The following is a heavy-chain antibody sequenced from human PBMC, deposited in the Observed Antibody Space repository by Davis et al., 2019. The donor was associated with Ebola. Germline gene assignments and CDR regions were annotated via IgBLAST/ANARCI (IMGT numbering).Heavy chain of an antibody. Sequence: MPGGSLGLSCAVYGGSFSGYYWSWIRQPPGKGLEWIGEINHSGSTNYNPSLKSRVTISVDTSKNQFSLKLSSVTAADTAVYYCARSTVTSGYYYGMDVWGQGTTVTVSS. CDR2: INHSGST. CDR1: GGSFSGYY. D-gene: IGHD4-17*01. J-gene: IGHJ6*02. CDR3: ARSTVTSGYYYGMDV. V-gene: IGHV4-34*01.